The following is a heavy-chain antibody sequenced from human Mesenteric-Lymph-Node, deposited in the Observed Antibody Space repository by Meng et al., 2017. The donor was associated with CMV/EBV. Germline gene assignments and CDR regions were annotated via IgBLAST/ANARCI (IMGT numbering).Heavy chain of an antibody. CDR1: GVALISYV. CDR2: ISGGGEST. D-gene: IGHD5-24*01. CDR3: AKERVERAVAGILDY. J-gene: IGHJ4*02. Sequence: SGVALISYVWTGARQAPGEGWGCVSTISGGGESTKYAGSVKGRFTSTRDNSKNTMYLQTNSLRADETAVYFCAKERVERAVAGILDYWGQGTLVTVSS. V-gene: IGHV3-23*01.